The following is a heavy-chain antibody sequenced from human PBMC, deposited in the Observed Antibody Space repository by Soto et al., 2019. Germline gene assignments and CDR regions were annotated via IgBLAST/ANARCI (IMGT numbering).Heavy chain of an antibody. V-gene: IGHV2-70*01. CDR2: INGEDDK. D-gene: IGHD6-13*01. Sequence: ESGPTLVNPTQTLTLTCTFSGFSLTTRERCVSWIRQPPGKALEWLALINGEDDKFYSPSLRTRVTISKDTSRNQVTLTMTNVNPADTATYYCSRIERCIAEAEYWFDPWGQGSLVTVSS. J-gene: IGHJ5*02. CDR3: SRIERCIAEAEYWFDP. CDR1: GFSLTTRERC.